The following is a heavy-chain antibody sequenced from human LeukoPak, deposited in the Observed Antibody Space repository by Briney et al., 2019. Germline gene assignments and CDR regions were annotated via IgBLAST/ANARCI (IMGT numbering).Heavy chain of an antibody. CDR2: IWYDGSNK. V-gene: IGHV3-33*01. J-gene: IGHJ6*02. CDR3: ARDRLPGKYYYYGMDV. CDR1: GFTFSSYG. D-gene: IGHD6-25*01. Sequence: GGSLRLSCAASGFTFSSYGMHWVRKAPGKGLEWVAVIWYDGSNKYYADSVKGRFTISRDNSKNTLYLQMNSLRAEDTAVYYCARDRLPGKYYYYGMDVWGQGTTVTVSS.